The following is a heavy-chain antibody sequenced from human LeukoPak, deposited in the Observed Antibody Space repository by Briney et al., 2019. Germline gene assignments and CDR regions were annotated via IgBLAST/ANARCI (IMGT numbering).Heavy chain of an antibody. D-gene: IGHD1-26*01. J-gene: IGHJ4*02. CDR2: ISGYNGNT. Sequence: ASVKVSCKASGYTFTSYGISWVRQAPGEVLEWTGWISGYNGNTNYAQKLQGRVTMTTDTSTSTAYMELRSLRSDDTALYYCARSPGIVGATYNGNFDYWGQGTLVTVSS. CDR1: GYTFTSYG. CDR3: ARSPGIVGATYNGNFDY. V-gene: IGHV1-18*01.